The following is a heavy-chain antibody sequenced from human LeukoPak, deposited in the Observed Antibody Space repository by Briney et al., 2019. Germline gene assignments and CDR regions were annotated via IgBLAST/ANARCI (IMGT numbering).Heavy chain of an antibody. CDR3: AREVVLMVYATELGYNWFDP. CDR2: INPNSSDT. D-gene: IGHD2-8*01. V-gene: IGHV1-2*02. Sequence: GASVKVSCKASGYTFTGYYMHWVRQAPGQGLEWMGWINPNSSDTNYAQKFQDKITMTRDTSISTAYMELSRLRSDDTAVYYCAREVVLMVYATELGYNWFDPWGQGTLVTVSS. CDR1: GYTFTGYY. J-gene: IGHJ5*02.